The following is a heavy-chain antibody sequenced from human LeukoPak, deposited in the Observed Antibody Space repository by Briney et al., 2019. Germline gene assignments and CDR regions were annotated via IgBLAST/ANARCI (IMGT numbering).Heavy chain of an antibody. D-gene: IGHD3-10*01. CDR2: IYYSGST. V-gene: IGHV4-39*01. CDR1: GGSISSSSYY. J-gene: IGHJ5*02. Sequence: SETLSLTCTVSGGSISSSSYYWGWIRQPPGKGLEWIGSIYYSGSTYYNPSLKSRVTISVDTSKNQFSLKLSSVTAADTAVYYCERRVLVSLFASWFDPWGQGTLVTVSS. CDR3: ERRVLVSLFASWFDP.